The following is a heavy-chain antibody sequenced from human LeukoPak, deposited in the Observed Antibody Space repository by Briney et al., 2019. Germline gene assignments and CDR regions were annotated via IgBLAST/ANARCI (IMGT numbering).Heavy chain of an antibody. CDR3: ARGPSITMVRGGQWYYYMDV. D-gene: IGHD3-10*01. Sequence: ASVKVSCKASGYTFTNYYMHWVRQAPGQGLEWMGIINPSGGSTIYAQKFQGRVTMTSDMSTSTVYMELSSLRSEDTAVYYCARGPSITMVRGGQWYYYMDVWGKGTTVTISS. CDR1: GYTFTNYY. CDR2: INPSGGST. J-gene: IGHJ6*03. V-gene: IGHV1-46*01.